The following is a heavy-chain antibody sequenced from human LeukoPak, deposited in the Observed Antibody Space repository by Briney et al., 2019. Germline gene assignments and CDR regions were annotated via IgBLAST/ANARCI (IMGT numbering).Heavy chain of an antibody. CDR1: GYTFTSYD. CDR2: MNPNSGNT. V-gene: IGHV1-8*01. Sequence: GASVKVSCKASGYTFTSYDINWVRQATGQGLEWMGWMNPNSGNTGYAQKFQGRVTMTRNTPIRTAYMELSSLRSEDTAVYYCARSWVEGYCSSTSCFYGMDVWGQGTTVTVSS. CDR3: ARSWVEGYCSSTSCFYGMDV. J-gene: IGHJ6*02. D-gene: IGHD2-2*01.